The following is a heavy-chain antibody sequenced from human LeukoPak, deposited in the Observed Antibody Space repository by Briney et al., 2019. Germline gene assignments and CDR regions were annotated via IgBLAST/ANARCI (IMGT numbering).Heavy chain of an antibody. J-gene: IGHJ4*02. V-gene: IGHV4-59*01. CDR1: GGSISSYY. Sequence: PSETLSLTCTVSGGSISSYYWSWIRQPPGKGLEWIGYIYYSGSTNYNPSLKSRVTISVDTSKNQFSLKLSSVTAADTAVYYCASSIVVVTGYFDYWGQGTLVTVSS. D-gene: IGHD2-21*02. CDR2: IYYSGST. CDR3: ASSIVVVTGYFDY.